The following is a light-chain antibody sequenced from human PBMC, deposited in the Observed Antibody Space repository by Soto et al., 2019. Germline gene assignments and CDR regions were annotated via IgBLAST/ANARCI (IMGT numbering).Light chain of an antibody. J-gene: IGLJ1*01. CDR2: DVS. CDR1: SSDVGGYSY. CDR3: SSYTSSSLYV. Sequence: QSALTQPASVSGSPGQSITISCTGTSSDVGGYSYVSWYQQLPGKAPKLMIYDVSDRPSGVSNRFSGSKCGNTASLTISGLQAEDEADYYCSSYTSSSLYVFGTGTKVTVL. V-gene: IGLV2-14*01.